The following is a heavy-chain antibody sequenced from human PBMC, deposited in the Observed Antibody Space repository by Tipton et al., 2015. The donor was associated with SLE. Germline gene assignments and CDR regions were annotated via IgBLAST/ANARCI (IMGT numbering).Heavy chain of an antibody. CDR1: GYTFTSYY. CDR2: INPSGGST. J-gene: IGHJ4*02. V-gene: IGHV1-46*01. D-gene: IGHD6-19*01. Sequence: QSGAEVKKPGASGKVSCKASGYTFTSYYMHWVRQAPGQGLEWMGIINPSGGSTSYAQKFHGRVTMTRDTSTSTVHMGLSSLRSEDTTVYYCAGGKWLPSIYWGQGTLVTVSS. CDR3: AGGKWLPSIY.